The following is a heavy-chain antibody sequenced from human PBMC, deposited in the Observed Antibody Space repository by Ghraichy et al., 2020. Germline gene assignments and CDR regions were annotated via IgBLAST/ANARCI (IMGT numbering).Heavy chain of an antibody. CDR3: ARDSVPASIPDGVDV. D-gene: IGHD2-2*02. J-gene: IGHJ6*02. CDR2: ISAGSGVI. Sequence: LSLTCVASGFMFDDYTMNWVRQAPGKGLEWVSSISAGSGVIYYAHSARGRFTPSRAHAKNSLYLQMNALRVEDTAVYYCARDSVPASIPDGVDVWGQGTTVIVSS. V-gene: IGHV3-21*01. CDR1: GFMFDDYT.